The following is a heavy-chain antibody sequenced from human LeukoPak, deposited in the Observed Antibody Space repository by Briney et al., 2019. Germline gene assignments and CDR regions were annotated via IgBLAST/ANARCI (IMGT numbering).Heavy chain of an antibody. V-gene: IGHV4-61*02. J-gene: IGHJ6*03. CDR3: ARVNYYGSGSYYYYYYYMDV. CDR1: GGSISSGSYY. Sequence: SETLSLTCTVSGGSISSGSYYWSWIRQPAGKGLEWIGRIYTSGSTNYNPSLESRVTISVDTSKNQFSLKLSSVTAADTAVYYCARVNYYGSGSYYYYYYYMDVWGKGTTVTISS. CDR2: IYTSGST. D-gene: IGHD3-10*01.